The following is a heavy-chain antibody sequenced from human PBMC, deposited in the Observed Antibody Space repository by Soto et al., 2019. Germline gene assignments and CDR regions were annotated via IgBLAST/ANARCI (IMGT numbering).Heavy chain of an antibody. CDR2: IIPIFGTA. Sequence: QVQLVQSGAEVKKPGSSVKVSCKASGGTFSSYAISWVRQAPGQGLEWMGGIIPIFGTANYAQKFQGRVTMTADESTSTAYMELSSLRSEDTAVYYCARALYVDIVAMIGKHYFDYWGQGTLVTVSS. CDR3: ARALYVDIVAMIGKHYFDY. D-gene: IGHD5-12*01. CDR1: GGTFSSYA. J-gene: IGHJ4*02. V-gene: IGHV1-69*01.